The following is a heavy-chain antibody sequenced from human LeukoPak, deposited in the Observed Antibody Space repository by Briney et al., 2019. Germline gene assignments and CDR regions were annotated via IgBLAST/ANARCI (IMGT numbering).Heavy chain of an antibody. J-gene: IGHJ4*02. CDR1: GFTFSSYS. Sequence: GGFLRLSCAASGFTFSSYSMNWVRQAPGKGLEWVSHITASGTATFYADSVKGRFTISRDNAKNSLYLQMNSLRDEDTAVYYCASSGSYRFDYWGQGTLVTVSS. V-gene: IGHV3-48*02. CDR2: ITASGTAT. CDR3: ASSGSYRFDY. D-gene: IGHD1-26*01.